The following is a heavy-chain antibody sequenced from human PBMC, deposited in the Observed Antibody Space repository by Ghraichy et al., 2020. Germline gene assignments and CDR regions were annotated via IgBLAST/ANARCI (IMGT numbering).Heavy chain of an antibody. Sequence: GGSLRLSCAASGFTFSSYAMHWVRQAPGKGLEWVAVISYAGSNKYYADSVKGRFTISRDNSKNSLYLQMNSLRAEDTAVYYCARGPTAVRYDYGDYWGQGPLGTVPS. J-gene: IGHJ4*02. D-gene: IGHD2-15*01. CDR2: ISYAGSNK. CDR3: ARGPTAVRYDYGDY. CDR1: GFTFSSYA. V-gene: IGHV3-30-3*01.